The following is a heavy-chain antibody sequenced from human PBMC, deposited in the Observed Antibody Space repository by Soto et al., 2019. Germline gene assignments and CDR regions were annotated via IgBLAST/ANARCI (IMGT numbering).Heavy chain of an antibody. CDR3: ATSYGSGYRAFDY. CDR2: INPILSMS. V-gene: IGHV1-69*02. Sequence: QVQLVQSGAEVKRPGSAVKVSCKASDGTFAFYSINWVRQAPGLGLEWMGRINPILSMSNYAQRFQGRVTMTADKSTSTAYMVLNSLRSEHTAIYYCATSYGSGYRAFDYWGQGALVTVSS. J-gene: IGHJ4*02. D-gene: IGHD3-10*01. CDR1: DGTFAFYS.